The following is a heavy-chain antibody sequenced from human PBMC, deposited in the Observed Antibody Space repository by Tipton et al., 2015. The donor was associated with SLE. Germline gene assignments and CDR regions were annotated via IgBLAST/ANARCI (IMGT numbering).Heavy chain of an antibody. CDR1: GFTFDDYA. CDR2: INWNSDNI. J-gene: IGHJ6*02. CDR3: AKSAITIFGTMGYYGMDV. D-gene: IGHD3-3*01. V-gene: IGHV3-9*01. Sequence: SLRLSCEAFGFTFDDYAMHWVRQAPGKGLEWVSGINWNSDNIDYADSVKGRFTISRDNAKNSLFLQMNSLRTEDTALYYCAKSAITIFGTMGYYGMDVWGQGTTVTVSS.